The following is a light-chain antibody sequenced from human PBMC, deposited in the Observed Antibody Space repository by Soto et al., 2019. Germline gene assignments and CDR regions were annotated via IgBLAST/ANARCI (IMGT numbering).Light chain of an antibody. J-gene: IGLJ1*01. CDR2: EVS. Sequence: QSVLTQPASVSGSPGQSITISCTGTSSDVGSYNLVSWYQQHPGKAPKLMIYEVSKRPSGVSNRFSGSKSANTASLTISGLQAGDEADYYCCSYGGRSTYVFGTGTKLTVL. CDR1: SSDVGSYNL. V-gene: IGLV2-23*02. CDR3: CSYGGRSTYV.